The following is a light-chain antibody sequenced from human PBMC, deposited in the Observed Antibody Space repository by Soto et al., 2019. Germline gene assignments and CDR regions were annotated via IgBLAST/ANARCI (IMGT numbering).Light chain of an antibody. CDR2: TGS. Sequence: DIQMTQSPSSLSASVGDRVSITCRASQNIGSYLNWYQQRPGQAPKLLIYTGSTLHSGAPSRFSGSGSGTDFTLTISSLQPEDFVSYYCQQSYSSQWTFGQGTKVDLK. CDR1: QNIGSY. CDR3: QQSYSSQWT. J-gene: IGKJ1*01. V-gene: IGKV1-39*01.